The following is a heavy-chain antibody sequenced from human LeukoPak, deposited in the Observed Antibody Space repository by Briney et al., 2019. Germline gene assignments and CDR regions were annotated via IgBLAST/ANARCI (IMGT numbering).Heavy chain of an antibody. V-gene: IGHV3-73*01. CDR3: TTYRSGHY. J-gene: IGHJ4*02. Sequence: PGGSLKLSCAASGFIFSGSDMHWVRQASGKGLEWVGRITTKANNHATAYGASVKGRFTISRDDSEKTAYLQMNSLKTEDTAVYYCTTYRSGHYWGQGTLVTVSS. CDR2: ITTKANNHAT. D-gene: IGHD6-19*01. CDR1: GFIFSGSD.